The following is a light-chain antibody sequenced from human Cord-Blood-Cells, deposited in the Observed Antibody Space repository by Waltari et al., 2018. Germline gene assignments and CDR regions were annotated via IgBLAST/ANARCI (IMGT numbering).Light chain of an antibody. CDR2: AAA. V-gene: IGKV1-39*01. J-gene: IGKJ2*03. CDR1: QSISSS. CDR3: QQSYSTPYS. Sequence: DIQMTQSPSSLSASVGDRVTITCRASQSISSSLKWYQQKPGKAPKLLIDAAASLHSGVTSRFSGSGSVTDFTLNISSLQAEDFATYYCQQSYSTPYSFGQWTKLEIK.